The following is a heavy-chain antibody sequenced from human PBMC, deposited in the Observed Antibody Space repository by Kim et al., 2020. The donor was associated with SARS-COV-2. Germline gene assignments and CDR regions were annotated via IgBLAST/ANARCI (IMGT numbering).Heavy chain of an antibody. V-gene: IGHV3-30*18. CDR1: GFTFSSYG. Sequence: GGSLRLSCAASGFTFSSYGMHWVRQAPGKGLEWVAVISYDGSNKYYADSVKGRFTISRDNPKNTLYLQMNSLRAEDTAVYYCAKPDRNYGDYHYYYYGMDVWGQGTTVTVSS. J-gene: IGHJ6*02. D-gene: IGHD4-17*01. CDR3: AKPDRNYGDYHYYYYGMDV. CDR2: ISYDGSNK.